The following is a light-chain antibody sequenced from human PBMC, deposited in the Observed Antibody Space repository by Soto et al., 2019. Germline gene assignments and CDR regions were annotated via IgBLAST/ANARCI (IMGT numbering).Light chain of an antibody. Sequence: DIQMTQSPSTLSGSVGDRVTITCRASQTISSWLAWYQQKPGKAPKLLIYKASTLKSGVPSRFSGSGSGTEFTLTISSLQPDDFATYYCQHYNRYLTFGQGTKVDIK. V-gene: IGKV1-5*03. CDR3: QHYNRYLT. CDR2: KAS. J-gene: IGKJ1*01. CDR1: QTISSW.